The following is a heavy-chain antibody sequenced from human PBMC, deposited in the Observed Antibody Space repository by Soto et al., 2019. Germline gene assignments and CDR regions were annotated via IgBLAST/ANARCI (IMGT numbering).Heavy chain of an antibody. CDR3: TRGRYGDY. CDR1: GYTFTTYG. CDR2: ISAHNGNT. J-gene: IGHJ4*02. V-gene: IGHV1-18*01. Sequence: QVHLVQSGAEVKKPGASVKVSCKGSGYTFTTYGITWVRQAPGQGLEWMGWISAHNGNTNYAQKLQGRVTVTMDTPTSTAYMELRSLRSDDPAVYYCTRGRYGDYWGQGALVTVSS. D-gene: IGHD1-1*01.